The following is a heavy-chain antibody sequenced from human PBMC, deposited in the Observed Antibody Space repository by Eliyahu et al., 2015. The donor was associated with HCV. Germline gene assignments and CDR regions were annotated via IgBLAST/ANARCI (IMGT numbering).Heavy chain of an antibody. V-gene: IGHV4-39*01. D-gene: IGHD3-9*01. J-gene: IGHJ4*02. CDR2: IFYDGTT. CDR3: ARSGGVIYDLLTGYGSYFDQ. Sequence: LQLQESGPGLLKPSETLTLTCTVSGASISTSSYYWGWIRQPPGKGLEWIGNIFYDGTTYYSPSLKRRVHIAVDSSRKRFSLRLTSVTAADTAVYYCARSGGVIYDLLTGYGSYFDQWGQGTLVTVSS. CDR1: GASISTSSYY.